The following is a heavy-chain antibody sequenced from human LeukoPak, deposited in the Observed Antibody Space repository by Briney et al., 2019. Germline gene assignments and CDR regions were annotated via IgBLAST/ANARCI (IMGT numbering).Heavy chain of an antibody. D-gene: IGHD5-12*01. J-gene: IGHJ4*02. CDR1: GYTFTSYD. V-gene: IGHV1-8*01. Sequence: GASVTVSCTASGYTFTSYDINWVRQATGRGLEWMGWMNPNSGNTGYAQKFQGRVTMTRNTSISTAYMELSSLRSEDTAVYYCARGSIVATIYDYWGQGTLVTVSS. CDR3: ARGSIVATIYDY. CDR2: MNPNSGNT.